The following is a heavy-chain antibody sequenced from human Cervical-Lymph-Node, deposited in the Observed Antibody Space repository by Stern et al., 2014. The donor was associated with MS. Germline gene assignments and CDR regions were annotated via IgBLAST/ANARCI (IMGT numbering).Heavy chain of an antibody. CDR3: ARDAPGPVDQTACYDY. Sequence: VQLLQSGAEVKQPGTSVKVSCKASTYTFTAYHLHWVRQAPGQGLEWMGWIDRHSGATKYAKNVQGRVPMNRDTSISTAYMELSRLTSDDTAVYYCARDAPGPVDQTACYDYWGQGTLVTVSS. D-gene: IGHD2-21*01. J-gene: IGHJ4*02. CDR2: IDRHSGAT. V-gene: IGHV1-2*02. CDR1: TYTFTAYH.